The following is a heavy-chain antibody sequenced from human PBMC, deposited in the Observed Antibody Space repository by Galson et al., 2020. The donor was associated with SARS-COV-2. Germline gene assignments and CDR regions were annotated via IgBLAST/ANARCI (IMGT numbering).Heavy chain of an antibody. CDR2: IWYDGSNK. J-gene: IGHJ2*01. V-gene: IGHV3-33*01. Sequence: QLGESLKISCAASGFTFSSYGMHWVRQAPGKGLEWVAVIWYDGSNKYYADSVKGRFTISRDNSKNTLYLQMNSLRAEDTAVYYCAREVASSEDWYFDLWGRGTLVTVSS. CDR3: AREVASSEDWYFDL. CDR1: GFTFSSYG. D-gene: IGHD6-25*01.